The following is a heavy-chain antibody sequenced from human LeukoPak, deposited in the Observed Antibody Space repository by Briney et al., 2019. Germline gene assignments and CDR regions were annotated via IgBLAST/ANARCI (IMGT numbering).Heavy chain of an antibody. D-gene: IGHD5-18*01. V-gene: IGHV3-23*01. CDR1: GFTFSSYA. Sequence: GSLRLSCAASGFTFSSYAMSWVRQAPGKGLEWVSAISGSGGSTYYANSVKGRFTISRDNSKSTLYLQMNSLRAEDTAVYYCAKDLQLWFREFDYWGQGTLVTVSS. J-gene: IGHJ4*02. CDR3: AKDLQLWFREFDY. CDR2: ISGSGGST.